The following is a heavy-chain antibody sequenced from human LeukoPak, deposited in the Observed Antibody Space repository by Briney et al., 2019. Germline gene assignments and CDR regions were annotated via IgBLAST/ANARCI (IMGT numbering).Heavy chain of an antibody. Sequence: PGRSLRLSCPASGFTFSSYARHWVRQAPGKGLEWLAVISYDGSNKYYADSVKGRFTISRDNSKNTLYLQMNSLRAEDTAVYYCARDPPSESSEGSYWGHGTLVTVSS. D-gene: IGHD2-15*01. J-gene: IGHJ4*01. CDR2: ISYDGSNK. V-gene: IGHV3-30-3*01. CDR3: ARDPPSESSEGSY. CDR1: GFTFSSYA.